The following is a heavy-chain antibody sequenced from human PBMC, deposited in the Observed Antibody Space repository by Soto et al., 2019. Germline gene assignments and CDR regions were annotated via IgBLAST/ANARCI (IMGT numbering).Heavy chain of an antibody. CDR1: GGSISSGGYY. J-gene: IGHJ4*02. D-gene: IGHD2-15*01. CDR3: AGTLGYCSGGSCFEGFFDY. V-gene: IGHV4-31*03. Sequence: PSETLSLTCTVSGGSISSGGYYWSWIRQHPGKGLEWIGYIYYSGSTYYNPSLKSRVTISVDTSKNQFSLKVSSVTAADTAVYYCAGTLGYCSGGSCFEGFFDYWGQGTLXTVSS. CDR2: IYYSGST.